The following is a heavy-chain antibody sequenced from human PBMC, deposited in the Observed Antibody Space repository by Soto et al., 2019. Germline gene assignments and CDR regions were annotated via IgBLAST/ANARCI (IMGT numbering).Heavy chain of an antibody. D-gene: IGHD3-22*01. CDR1: GGTFSSYA. V-gene: IGHV1-69*01. CDR3: ARGATYYYDSSGYYRGLDWFDP. CDR2: FILIFGTA. J-gene: IGHJ5*02. Sequence: QVQLVQSGAEVKKPGSSVKVSCKASGGTFSSYAISWVRQAPGQGLEWMGGFILIFGTANYAQKFQGRVTITADESTSTAYMELSSLRSEDTAVYYCARGATYYYDSSGYYRGLDWFDPWGQGTLVTVSS.